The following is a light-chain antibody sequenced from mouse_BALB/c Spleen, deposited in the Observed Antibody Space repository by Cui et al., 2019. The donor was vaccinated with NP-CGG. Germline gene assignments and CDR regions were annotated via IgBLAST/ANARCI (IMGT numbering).Light chain of an antibody. Sequence: AVVIPESAPTTSPGETGTLTCRSSTGAVTTSNYANWVQEKPDHLFTGLIGGTNNRVPGVPARFSGSLIGDKAALTITGAQTEDEAIYFCALWYSNHWVFGGGTKLTVL. J-gene: IGLJ1*01. CDR3: ALWYSNHWV. V-gene: IGLV1*01. CDR2: GTN. CDR1: TGAVTTSNY.